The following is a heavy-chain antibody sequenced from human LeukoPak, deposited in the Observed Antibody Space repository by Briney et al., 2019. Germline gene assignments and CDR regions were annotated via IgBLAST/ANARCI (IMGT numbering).Heavy chain of an antibody. CDR3: AGMVATLYYFDY. Sequence: ASETLSLTCTVSGGSISSYYWSWIRQPPGKGLEWIGYIYYSGGTNYNPSLKSRVTISVDTSKNQFSLKLSSVTAADTAVYYCAGMVATLYYFDYWGQGTLVTVSS. V-gene: IGHV4-59*08. CDR2: IYYSGGT. J-gene: IGHJ4*02. D-gene: IGHD5-12*01. CDR1: GGSISSYY.